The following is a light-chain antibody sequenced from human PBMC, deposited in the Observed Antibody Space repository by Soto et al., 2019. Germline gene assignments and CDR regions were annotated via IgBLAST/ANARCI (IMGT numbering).Light chain of an antibody. V-gene: IGKV3-20*01. Sequence: EIVLTPSPGTLSLSPGERATLSCRAIDQLSPVYLAWYQQRPGQPPRLLIYGASNRATGIPDRFSGSGSGTDFTLIINRLEPEDVAIYYCQQYGGSPRITFGQGTKVDIK. CDR3: QQYGGSPRIT. CDR1: DQLSPVY. J-gene: IGKJ1*01. CDR2: GAS.